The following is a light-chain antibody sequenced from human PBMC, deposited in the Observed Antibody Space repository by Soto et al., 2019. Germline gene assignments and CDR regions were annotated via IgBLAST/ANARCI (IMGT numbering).Light chain of an antibody. CDR3: ATWDDSLPAV. Sequence: QSVLTQPRSVSGSPGQSVTISCTGTSSDVGGYNYVSWYQRHPGKAPKLIISDVTKRPSGVPDRFSGSKSGNTASLTISGLQAEDEADYYCATWDDSLPAVFGGGTKLTVL. CDR1: SSDVGGYNY. V-gene: IGLV2-11*01. J-gene: IGLJ2*01. CDR2: DVT.